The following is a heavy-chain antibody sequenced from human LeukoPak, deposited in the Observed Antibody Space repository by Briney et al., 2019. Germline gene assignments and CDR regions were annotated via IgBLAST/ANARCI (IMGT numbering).Heavy chain of an antibody. CDR3: ARIAASSRAFDI. V-gene: IGHV1-2*02. CDR1: GYTFTGYY. D-gene: IGHD6-13*01. J-gene: IGHJ3*02. Sequence: ASVKVSCKASGYTFTGYYMHWVRQAPGQGLEWMGWINPNSGGTNYAQKFQGRVTMTRDTSISTAYMELRSLRSDDTAVYYCARIAASSRAFDIWGQGTMVTVSS. CDR2: INPNSGGT.